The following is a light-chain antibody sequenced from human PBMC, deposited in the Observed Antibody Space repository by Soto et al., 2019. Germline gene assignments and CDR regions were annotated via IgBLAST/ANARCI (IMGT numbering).Light chain of an antibody. CDR1: RSVSSIF. V-gene: IGKV3-20*01. CDR3: QQYGSSSWT. Sequence: EIELTQSPGTLSLSPGERATLSCRASRSVSSIFLAWYQQKPDQAPRLLMYGASSMATGIPDRFSGSVSGTDFTLTTSRLEREDPAVYYCQQYGSSSWTFGQGTRVEIK. CDR2: GAS. J-gene: IGKJ1*01.